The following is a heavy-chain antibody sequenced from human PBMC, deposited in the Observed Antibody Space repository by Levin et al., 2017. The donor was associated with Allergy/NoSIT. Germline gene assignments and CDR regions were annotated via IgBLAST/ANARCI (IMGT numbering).Heavy chain of an antibody. Sequence: GASVKVSCKASGGTFSSYTISWVRQAPGQGLEWMGRIIPILGIANYAQKFQGRVTITADKSTSTAYMELSSLRSEDTAVYYCARAYYYDSSGYPTSYFDYWGQGTLVTVSS. CDR2: IIPILGIA. CDR3: ARAYYYDSSGYPTSYFDY. CDR1: GGTFSSYT. D-gene: IGHD3-22*01. J-gene: IGHJ4*02. V-gene: IGHV1-69*02.